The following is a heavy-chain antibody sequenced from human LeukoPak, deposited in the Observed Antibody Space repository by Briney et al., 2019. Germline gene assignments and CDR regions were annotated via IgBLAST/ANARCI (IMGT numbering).Heavy chain of an antibody. CDR1: GVSISSGDYY. CDR3: ARGLVKAAGNKYYYYMDV. CDR2: IYYSGST. D-gene: IGHD6-13*01. V-gene: IGHV4-30-4*08. Sequence: SETLSLTCTVSGVSISSGDYYWSWIRQPPGQGLEWIGYIYYSGSTYYNPSLKSRVTISVDTSKNQFSLKLSSVTAADTAVYYCARGLVKAAGNKYYYYMDVWGKGTTVTVSS. J-gene: IGHJ6*03.